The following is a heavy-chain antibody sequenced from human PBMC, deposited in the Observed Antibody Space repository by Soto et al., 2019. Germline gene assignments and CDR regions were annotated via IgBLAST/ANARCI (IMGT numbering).Heavy chain of an antibody. J-gene: IGHJ4*02. D-gene: IGHD2-2*01. CDR1: GFTFSSYS. V-gene: IGHV3-21*01. Sequence: EVQLVESGGGLVKPGGSLRLSCAASGFTFSSYSMNWVRQAPGKGLEWVSSISSSSSYIYYADSVKGRFTISRDNAKNSLYLHINTLSAADPAVYYCARDLCIRTLCYPTSFYSWGQGTLVTVSS. CDR2: ISSSSSYI. CDR3: ARDLCIRTLCYPTSFYS.